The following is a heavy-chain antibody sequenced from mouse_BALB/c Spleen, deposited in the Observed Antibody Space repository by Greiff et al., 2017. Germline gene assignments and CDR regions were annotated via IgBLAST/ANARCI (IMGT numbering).Heavy chain of an antibody. CDR2: INPSNGGT. D-gene: IGHD2-4*01. V-gene: IGHV1S81*02. J-gene: IGHJ3*01. Sequence: VQLQQSGAELVKPGASVKLSCKASGYTFTSYYMYWVKQRPGQGLEWIGEINPSNGGTNFNEKFKSKATLTVDKSSSTAYMQLSSLTSEDSAVYYCTRDYDYDREAWFAYWGQGTLVTVSA. CDR1: GYTFTSYY. CDR3: TRDYDYDREAWFAY.